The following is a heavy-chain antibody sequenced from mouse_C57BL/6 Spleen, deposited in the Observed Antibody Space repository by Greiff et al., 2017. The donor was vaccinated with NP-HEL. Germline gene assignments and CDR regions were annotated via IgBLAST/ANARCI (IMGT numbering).Heavy chain of an antibody. Sequence: EVQVVESGGGLVKPGGSLKLSCAASGFTFSSYAMSWVRQTPEKRLEWVATISDGGSYTYYPDNVKGRFTISRDNAKNNLYLQMSHLKSEDTAMYYCARDNYYGSSRSPPYWYFDVWGTGTTVTVSS. D-gene: IGHD1-1*01. CDR1: GFTFSSYA. CDR2: ISDGGSYT. CDR3: ARDNYYGSSRSPPYWYFDV. J-gene: IGHJ1*03. V-gene: IGHV5-4*01.